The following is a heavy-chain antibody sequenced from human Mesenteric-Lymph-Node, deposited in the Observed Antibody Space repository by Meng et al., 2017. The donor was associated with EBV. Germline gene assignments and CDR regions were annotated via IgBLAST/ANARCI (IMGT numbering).Heavy chain of an antibody. CDR1: GYTFITYG. CDR3: ARAFSNFDYFDY. Sequence: QVHLVQSGAEGKKPGAPVKVSCKASGYTFITYGINWVRQAPGQGLEWMGWISAYNGDKHYAQKFQGRVTMTRDTSTSTAYMELRSLRSDDTAVYHCARAFSNFDYFDYWGLGTLVTVSS. CDR2: ISAYNGDK. D-gene: IGHD4-11*01. V-gene: IGHV1-18*01. J-gene: IGHJ4*02.